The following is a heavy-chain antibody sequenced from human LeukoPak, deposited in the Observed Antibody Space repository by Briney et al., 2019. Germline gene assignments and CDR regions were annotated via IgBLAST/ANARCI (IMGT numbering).Heavy chain of an antibody. J-gene: IGHJ3*02. D-gene: IGHD2-2*01. CDR3: ARDSASCRGCAFDI. CDR2: IKEGGSEK. CDR1: GFTFNYFW. V-gene: IGHV3-7*01. Sequence: GGSLRLSCGASGFTFNYFWMSWVRQAPGKGLEWVANIKEGGSEKHYVASVMGRFTLSRDNAKKSLYLEMNSLRAEDTAVYYCARDSASCRGCAFDIWGQGTMVTVSS.